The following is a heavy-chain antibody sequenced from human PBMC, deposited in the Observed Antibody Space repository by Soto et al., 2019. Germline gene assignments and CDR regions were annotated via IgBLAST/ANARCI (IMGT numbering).Heavy chain of an antibody. D-gene: IGHD6-13*01. CDR2: IYPGNSDT. CDR3: ARHFYSSTWYRIDAFDI. V-gene: IGHV5-51*01. Sequence: EVQLVQSGAEVKKPGESLKISCKGSGYNTTDYWIGWLRQMTGKGLEWMRIIYPGNSDTRYSASFQGQVTFSADKSISTAYLQWSSLEASDTAMYYSARHFYSSTWYRIDAFDIWGQGTMVTVSS. J-gene: IGHJ3*02. CDR1: GYNTTDYW.